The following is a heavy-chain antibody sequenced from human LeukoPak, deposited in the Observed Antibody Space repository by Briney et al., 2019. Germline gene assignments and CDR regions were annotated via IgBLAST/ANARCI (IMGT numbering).Heavy chain of an antibody. D-gene: IGHD3-10*01. CDR3: TKDSHYGSGSYYHGHMDV. Sequence: GGSLRLSCAASGFTFSSFAMSWVRQAPGKGLEWVSSISWNSGIIGYADSVKGRFTVSRDNAKNSLYLQMNSLTTEDTALYYCTKDSHYGSGSYYHGHMDVWGKGTTVIVSS. CDR2: ISWNSGII. CDR1: GFTFSSFA. J-gene: IGHJ6*03. V-gene: IGHV3-9*01.